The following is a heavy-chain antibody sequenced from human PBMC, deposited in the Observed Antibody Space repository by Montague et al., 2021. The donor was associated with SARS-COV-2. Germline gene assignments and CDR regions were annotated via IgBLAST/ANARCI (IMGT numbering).Heavy chain of an antibody. J-gene: IGHJ4*02. CDR1: GGSISSSTYY. D-gene: IGHD5-12*01. CDR3: ARHGWGWLRLLRPFDY. Sequence: SETLSLTCTVSGGSISSSTYYWGWIRQPPGKGLEWIGSIHYSGSTYYNPSLKSRVTISVDTSKNQFSLKPSSVTAADTAVYYCARHGWGWLRLLRPFDYWGQGTLVTVSS. CDR2: IHYSGST. V-gene: IGHV4-39*01.